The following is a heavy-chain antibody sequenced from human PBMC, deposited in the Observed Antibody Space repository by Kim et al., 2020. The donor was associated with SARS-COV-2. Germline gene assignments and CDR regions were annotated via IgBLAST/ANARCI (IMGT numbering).Heavy chain of an antibody. V-gene: IGHV3-23*01. D-gene: IGHD6-19*01. J-gene: IGHJ4*02. CDR3: AKNWARSSGWLGNYFDY. Sequence: VKGRFTISRDNYKNTLYLQMNSLRAEDTAVYYCAKNWARSSGWLGNYFDYWGQGTLVTVSS.